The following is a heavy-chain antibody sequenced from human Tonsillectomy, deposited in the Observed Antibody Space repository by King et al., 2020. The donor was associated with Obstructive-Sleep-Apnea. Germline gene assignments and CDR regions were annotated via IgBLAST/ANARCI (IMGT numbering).Heavy chain of an antibody. CDR3: AKDPRSYGTTFDY. Sequence: VQLVESGGGVVQPGGSLRLSCAASGFTFSSYGMHWVRQAPGKGLEWVAFIRYDGSNKYSADSVKGRFTISRDNSKNTLYLQMNSLRAEDTAVYYCAKDPRSYGTTFDYWGQGTLVTVSS. J-gene: IGHJ4*02. D-gene: IGHD5-18*01. CDR1: GFTFSSYG. V-gene: IGHV3-30*02. CDR2: IRYDGSNK.